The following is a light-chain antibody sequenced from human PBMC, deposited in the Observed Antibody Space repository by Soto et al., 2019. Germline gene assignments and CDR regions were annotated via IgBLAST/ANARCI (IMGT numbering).Light chain of an antibody. CDR1: QSLNIY. J-gene: IGKJ5*01. Sequence: EIVLTQSPATLSLSPGERATLSCRASQSLNIYLAWYQQKPGQAPRLLIYDVSNRATGIPARFSGSGSETDFTLTISSLEPEDFAVYYCQQRRSWPITFGQGTRLEIK. CDR3: QQRRSWPIT. CDR2: DVS. V-gene: IGKV3-11*01.